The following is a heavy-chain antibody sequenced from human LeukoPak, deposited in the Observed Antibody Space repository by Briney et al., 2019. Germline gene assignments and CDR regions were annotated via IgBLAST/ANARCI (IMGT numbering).Heavy chain of an antibody. D-gene: IGHD3-22*01. Sequence: PSETLSLTCTVCGGSITDYYWGWLRQPRGRGREGVGYDYYRGSSNYNPSLKSRVTISVDTTKSHFSLKMSSVTAADTALYYCARDLNFDGSSGYYAFDIWGQGTIVTVSS. CDR1: GGSITDYY. V-gene: IGHV4-59*01. CDR3: ARDLNFDGSSGYYAFDI. J-gene: IGHJ3*02. CDR2: DYYRGSS.